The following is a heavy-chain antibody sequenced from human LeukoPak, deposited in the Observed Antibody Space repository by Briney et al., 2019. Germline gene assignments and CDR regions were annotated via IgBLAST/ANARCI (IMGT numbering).Heavy chain of an antibody. CDR2: INSDGSST. J-gene: IGHJ4*02. D-gene: IGHD3-22*01. CDR1: GFTFSSYW. Sequence: GGSLRLSCAASGFTFSSYWMHWVRQAPGKGLVWVSRINSDGSSTSYADSVKGRFTISRDNAKNSLYLQMNSLRAEDTALYYCAKAPAPYYYDSSGSAYYFDYWGQGTLVTVSS. CDR3: AKAPAPYYYDSSGSAYYFDY. V-gene: IGHV3-74*01.